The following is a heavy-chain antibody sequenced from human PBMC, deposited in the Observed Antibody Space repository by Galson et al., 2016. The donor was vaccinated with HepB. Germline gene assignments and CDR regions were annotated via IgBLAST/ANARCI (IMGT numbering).Heavy chain of an antibody. V-gene: IGHV1-3*01. CDR1: GYSFIIHP. CDR2: INPGTDDT. Sequence: SVKVSCKASGYSFIIHPVHWVRQAPGQRLEWMGWINPGTDDTKYSQKFEGRVTITRDTSASTAYMELSSLRYEDTAVYYCARDRGSVAVTGAINWFDPWGQGTLVTVSS. D-gene: IGHD6-19*01. J-gene: IGHJ5*02. CDR3: ARDRGSVAVTGAINWFDP.